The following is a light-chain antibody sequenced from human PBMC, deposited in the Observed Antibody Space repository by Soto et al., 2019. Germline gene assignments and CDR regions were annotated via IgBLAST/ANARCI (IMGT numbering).Light chain of an antibody. CDR2: GVS. J-gene: IGKJ1*01. CDR3: QQYNNWPPWT. Sequence: EIVMTQSPATLSVSPGERATLSCRASQSVSSNLAWYQQKPGQAPRLLIYGVSTRATGIPARFSGSGSGTEFTPTISSLQSEDFAVYYCQQYNNWPPWTFGQGTKVDIK. V-gene: IGKV3-15*01. CDR1: QSVSSN.